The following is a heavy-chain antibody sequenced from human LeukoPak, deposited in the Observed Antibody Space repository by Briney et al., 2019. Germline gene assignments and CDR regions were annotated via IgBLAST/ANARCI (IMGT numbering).Heavy chain of an antibody. D-gene: IGHD2/OR15-2a*01. CDR3: ARGPYYSAFDI. CDR1: GGSFSDFY. Sequence: SETLSLTCAVYGGSFSDFYWTWIRQPPGKGLDWIGEVNHSGSTNYNPSLKSRVTISVDTSKNQFSLKLSSVTAADTAVYYCARGPYYSAFDIWGQGTMVTVSS. V-gene: IGHV4-34*01. CDR2: VNHSGST. J-gene: IGHJ3*02.